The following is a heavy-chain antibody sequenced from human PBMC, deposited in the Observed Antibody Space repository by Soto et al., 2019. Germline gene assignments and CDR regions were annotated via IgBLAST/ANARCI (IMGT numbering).Heavy chain of an antibody. D-gene: IGHD6-13*01. V-gene: IGHV3-9*01. CDR2: ISWNSGSI. J-gene: IGHJ6*02. CDR3: AKDGAAYYYYGMDV. CDR1: VFTFDDYA. Sequence: GWSLRLSCASSVFTFDDYAMHWVRQAPGKGLEWVSGISWNSGSIGYADSVKGRFTISRDNAKNSLYLQMNSLRAEDTALYYCAKDGAAYYYYGMDVWGQGTTVTVSS.